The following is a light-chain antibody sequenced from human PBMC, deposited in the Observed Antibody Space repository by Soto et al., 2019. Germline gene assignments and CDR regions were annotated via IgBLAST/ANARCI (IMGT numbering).Light chain of an antibody. CDR1: QSISSY. V-gene: IGKV1-39*01. Sequence: DMRLTQSPSTLSASVADRITITCRASQSISSYLNWYQQKPGKAPKLLIYAASSLQSGVPSRFSGSGSGTDFTLTISSLQPEDSATYYCQQAYSTPWTFGQGTRLEIK. J-gene: IGKJ5*01. CDR3: QQAYSTPWT. CDR2: AAS.